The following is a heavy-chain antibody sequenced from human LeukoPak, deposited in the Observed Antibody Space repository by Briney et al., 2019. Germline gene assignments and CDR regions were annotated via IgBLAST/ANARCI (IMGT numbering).Heavy chain of an antibody. CDR1: GGSISSGSYY. V-gene: IGHV4-61*02. J-gene: IGHJ6*03. D-gene: IGHD2-2*02. Sequence: SETLSLTCTVSGGSISSGSYYWRWIRQPAGKGLEWIGRIYTSGSTNYNPSLKSRVTISVDTSKNQFSLKLSSVTAADTAVYYCARDGIVVVPAAIGYYYYYMDVWGKGTTVTVSS. CDR2: IYTSGST. CDR3: ARDGIVVVPAAIGYYYYYMDV.